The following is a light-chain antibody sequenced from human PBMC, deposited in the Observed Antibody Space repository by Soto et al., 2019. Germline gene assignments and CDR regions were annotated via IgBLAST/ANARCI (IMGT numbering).Light chain of an antibody. J-gene: IGLJ1*01. CDR2: EVS. CDR3: SSYTSSTNYV. CDR1: SSDVGTYNH. V-gene: IGLV2-14*01. Sequence: QSVLTQPASVSGSPGQSITISCTGTSSDVGTYNHVSWYQQHPGKAPQLIIYEVSNRPSGISNRFSGSKSGNTASLTISGLQAEDEADYYCSSYTSSTNYVFGTGTKVTVL.